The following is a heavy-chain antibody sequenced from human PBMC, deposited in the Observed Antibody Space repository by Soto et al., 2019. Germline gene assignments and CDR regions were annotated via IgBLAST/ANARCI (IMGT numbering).Heavy chain of an antibody. D-gene: IGHD6-6*01. Sequence: GESLKISCAASGFTFSSYWMHLVRQAPGQGLVLVSRINSDGSSTSYADTVKCRFTISRDNAKNTLYLQMNSVRAEDTSVYYCAREEDSSSSFDYWGQGTLVTVSS. CDR3: AREEDSSSSFDY. J-gene: IGHJ4*02. V-gene: IGHV3-74*01. CDR2: INSDGSST. CDR1: GFTFSSYW.